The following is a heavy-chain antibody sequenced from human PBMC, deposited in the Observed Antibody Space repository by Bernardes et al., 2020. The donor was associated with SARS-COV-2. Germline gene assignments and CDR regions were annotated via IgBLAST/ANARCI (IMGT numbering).Heavy chain of an antibody. CDR1: GGSFSGYY. V-gene: IGHV4-34*01. CDR2: INHSGST. CDR3: ARITIFGVVARYYFDY. D-gene: IGHD3-3*01. J-gene: IGHJ4*02. Sequence: SETLSLTCAVYGGSFSGYYWSWIRQPPGKGLEWIGEINHSGSTNYNPSLKSRITISVDTSKNQFSLKLSSMTAADTAVYYCARITIFGVVARYYFDYWGQGTLVTVSS.